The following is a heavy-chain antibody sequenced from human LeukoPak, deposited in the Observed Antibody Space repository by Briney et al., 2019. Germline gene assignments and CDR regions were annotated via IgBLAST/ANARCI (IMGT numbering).Heavy chain of an antibody. CDR2: IRNRGNSYTT. CDR3: ASSASYSPFDY. D-gene: IGHD1-26*01. Sequence: PGGSLRLSCAASGFTFSDHYMDWVRQAPGKGLEWVGRIRNRGNSYTTEYAASVKGRFTISRDDSKSLLYLQMNSLKTEDTAVYYCASSASYSPFDYWGQGTLVTVSS. J-gene: IGHJ4*02. CDR1: GFTFSDHY. V-gene: IGHV3-72*01.